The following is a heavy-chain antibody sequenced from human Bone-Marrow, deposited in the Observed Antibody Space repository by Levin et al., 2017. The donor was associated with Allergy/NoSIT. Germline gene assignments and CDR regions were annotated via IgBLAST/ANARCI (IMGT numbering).Heavy chain of an antibody. Sequence: GGSLRLSCAASGFTFSSYWMHWVRQAPGKGLVWVSRINSDGSSTSYADSVKGRFTISRDNAKNTLYLQMNSLRAEDTAVYYCAREGLWGDFWSGYYTYYYYYGMDVWGQGTTVTVSS. D-gene: IGHD3-3*01. CDR2: INSDGSST. V-gene: IGHV3-74*01. CDR1: GFTFSSYW. CDR3: AREGLWGDFWSGYYTYYYYYGMDV. J-gene: IGHJ6*02.